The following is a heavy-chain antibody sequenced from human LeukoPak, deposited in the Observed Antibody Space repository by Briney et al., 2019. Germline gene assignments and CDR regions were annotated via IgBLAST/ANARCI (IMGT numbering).Heavy chain of an antibody. D-gene: IGHD3-10*01. CDR3: ARDRSITMVRGVIADAFDI. CDR2: ISYDGSNK. CDR1: GFTFSSYA. Sequence: GGSLRLSCAASGFTFSSYAMHWVRQAPGKGLEWVAVISYDGSNKYYADSVKGRFTISRDNSKNTLYLQMNSLRAEDTAVYYCARDRSITMVRGVIADAFDIWGQGTMVTVSS. J-gene: IGHJ3*02. V-gene: IGHV3-30-3*01.